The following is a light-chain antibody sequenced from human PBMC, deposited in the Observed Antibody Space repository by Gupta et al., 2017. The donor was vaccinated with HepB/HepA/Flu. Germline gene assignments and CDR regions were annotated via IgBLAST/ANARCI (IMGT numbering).Light chain of an antibody. J-gene: IGLJ3*02. CDR1: SSYVGNYYL. CDR2: EVN. CDR3: CSYGGSSTLSVV. Sequence: QSALTQPASVSGSPGQAIPISCTGTSSYVGNYYLVSWYQHHPGKAPKLIIYEVNKRPSGVSNRFPGSKSGNTATLTISELQAEDEAEYYCCSYGGSSTLSVVLGGGTKLNVL. V-gene: IGLV2-23*02.